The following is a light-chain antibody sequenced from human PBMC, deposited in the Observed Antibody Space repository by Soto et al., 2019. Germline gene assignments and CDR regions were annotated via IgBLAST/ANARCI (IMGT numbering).Light chain of an antibody. J-gene: IGKJ1*01. V-gene: IGKV1-5*03. CDR1: QSVSRW. CDR3: QQYNDNWT. CDR2: KAS. Sequence: DIQMTPSPSPPSASLGDRVTLTFRASQSVSRWLAWYQQKPGKAPKLLIYKASTLESGVPSRFSGSGSGTEFTLAISSLQPDDSATYYCQQYNDNWTFGQGTKV.